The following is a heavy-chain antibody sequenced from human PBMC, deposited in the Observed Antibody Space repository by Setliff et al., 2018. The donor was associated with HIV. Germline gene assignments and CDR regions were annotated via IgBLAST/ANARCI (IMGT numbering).Heavy chain of an antibody. V-gene: IGHV3-11*03. CDR3: ASGIDPYTSTWVDS. J-gene: IGHJ4*02. D-gene: IGHD1-20*01. Sequence: PGGSLRLSCLASGFAFEKYYMSWIRQTPEKTLEWISFISSTGSYITYADSVKGRFTVSRDNAENSLFLQMDGLRAEDTAIYYCASGIDPYTSTWVDSWGQGTLVTVS. CDR2: ISSTGSYI. CDR1: GFAFEKYY.